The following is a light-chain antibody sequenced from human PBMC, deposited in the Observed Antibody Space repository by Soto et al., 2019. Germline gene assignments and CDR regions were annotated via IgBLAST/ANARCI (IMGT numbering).Light chain of an antibody. V-gene: IGKV3-20*01. J-gene: IGKJ1*01. CDR2: GAS. CDR1: QSVSSSY. CDR3: QKYGISPPST. Sequence: EIVLTQSPGPLSWSPGERATLSRRASQSVSSSYLAWYQQKPGQAPRLLIYGASIRAPGIPYRFSGSGSVRAFTLTISRLETEDFAVYYGQKYGISPPSTFGQGTQVEIK.